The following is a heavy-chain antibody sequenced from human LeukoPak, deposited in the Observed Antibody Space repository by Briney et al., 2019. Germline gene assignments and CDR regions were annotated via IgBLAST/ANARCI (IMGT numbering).Heavy chain of an antibody. Sequence: PSETLSLTCTVSGGSISSSSYYWGWIRQPPGKGLEWIGSIYYSGSTYYNPSLKSRVTISVDTSKNQFSLKLSSVTAADTAVYYCARVLEGYSYGPPYYGMDVWGQGTTVTVSS. CDR3: ARVLEGYSYGPPYYGMDV. D-gene: IGHD5-18*01. CDR1: GGSISSSSYY. CDR2: IYYSGST. J-gene: IGHJ6*02. V-gene: IGHV4-39*07.